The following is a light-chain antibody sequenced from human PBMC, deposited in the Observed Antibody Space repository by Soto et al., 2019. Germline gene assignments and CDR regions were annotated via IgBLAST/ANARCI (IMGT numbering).Light chain of an antibody. V-gene: IGLV3-25*02. CDR1: ALPKQY. CDR2: KDS. CDR3: QSAESSCTYWL. Sequence: YELTQPPSVSVSPGQTARITCSGDALPKQYAYWYQQKPGQAPVLVIYKDSERPSGIPERFSGSSSGTTVTLTISGVQAEDEADYYSQSAESSCTYWLFGGGTQLTVL. J-gene: IGLJ3*02.